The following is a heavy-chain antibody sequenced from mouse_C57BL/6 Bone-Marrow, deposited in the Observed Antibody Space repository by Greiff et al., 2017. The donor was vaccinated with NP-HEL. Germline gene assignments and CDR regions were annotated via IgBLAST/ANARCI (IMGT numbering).Heavy chain of an antibody. Sequence: VHLVESGPELVKPGASVKISCKASGYAFSSSWMNWVKQRPGKGLEWIGRIYPGDGDTNYNGKFKGKATLTADKSSSTAYMQLSSLTSEDSAVYFCATMVTTGNAMDYWGQGTSVTVSS. CDR1: GYAFSSSW. D-gene: IGHD2-2*01. V-gene: IGHV1-82*01. CDR3: ATMVTTGNAMDY. J-gene: IGHJ4*01. CDR2: IYPGDGDT.